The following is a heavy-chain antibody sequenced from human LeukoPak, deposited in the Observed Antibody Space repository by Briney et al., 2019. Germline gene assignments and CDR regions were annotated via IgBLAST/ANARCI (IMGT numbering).Heavy chain of an antibody. Sequence: SETLSLTCTVSGGSISSSSYYWGWIRQPPGKGLEWIGSTYYSGSTYYNPSLKSRVTISVDTSKNQFSLKLSSVTAADTAVYYCAREAYSYGRGAFDIWGQGTMVTVSS. CDR1: GGSISSSSYY. CDR3: AREAYSYGRGAFDI. J-gene: IGHJ3*02. D-gene: IGHD5-18*01. V-gene: IGHV4-39*07. CDR2: TYYSGST.